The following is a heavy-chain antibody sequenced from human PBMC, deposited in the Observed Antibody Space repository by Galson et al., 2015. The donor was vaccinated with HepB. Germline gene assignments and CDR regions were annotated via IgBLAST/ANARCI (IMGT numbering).Heavy chain of an antibody. CDR2: IGAGSSNI. CDR1: GFTFNEYF. D-gene: IGHD3-9*01. J-gene: IGHJ4*02. CDR3: ARSRSRYVDWLLLGY. V-gene: IGHV3-11*01. Sequence: SLRLSCAASGFTFNEYFMSWIRQAPGKGLEWVAYIGAGSSNIDYADSVKGRFTISRDNDRNSLYLQMRSLRAEDTAIYYCARSRSRYVDWLLLGYWGQGTPVTVSS.